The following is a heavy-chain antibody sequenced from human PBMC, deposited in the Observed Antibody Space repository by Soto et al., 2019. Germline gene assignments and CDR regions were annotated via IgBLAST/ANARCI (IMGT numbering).Heavy chain of an antibody. V-gene: IGHV4-39*01. J-gene: IGHJ4*02. CDR3: ASGQLWHIDY. CDR2: IYSSGST. Sequence: HLQLQESGPGLVKPSETLSLTCTVSGGAISSSSYYWGWIRQPPGKGLEWIGSIYSSGSTYYNPSLKSRVTISVDTSKNQFSLKLSSVTAADTAVYYCASGQLWHIDYWGQGTLVTVSS. D-gene: IGHD5-18*01. CDR1: GGAISSSSYY.